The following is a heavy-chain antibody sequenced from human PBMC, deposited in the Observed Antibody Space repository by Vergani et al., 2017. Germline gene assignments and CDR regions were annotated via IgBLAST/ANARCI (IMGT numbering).Heavy chain of an antibody. Sequence: EVQLVESGGGLIQPGGSLRLSCAASGFTVSSNYMSWARQAPGKGLEWVSVIYSGGSTYYADSVKGRFTISRDNSKNTLYLQMNSLRAEDTAVYYCARKVFGVSTAGYYYYYMDVWGKGTTVTVSS. CDR1: GFTVSSNY. J-gene: IGHJ6*03. CDR2: IYSGGST. D-gene: IGHD5/OR15-5a*01. CDR3: ARKVFGVSTAGYYYYYMDV. V-gene: IGHV3-53*01.